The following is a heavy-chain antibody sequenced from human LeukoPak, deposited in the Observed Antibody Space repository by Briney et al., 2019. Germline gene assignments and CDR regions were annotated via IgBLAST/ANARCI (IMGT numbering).Heavy chain of an antibody. J-gene: IGHJ4*02. V-gene: IGHV1-2*02. Sequence: ASVKVSCKASGYTFTGYYMHWVRQAPGQGLEWMGWINPNSGGTNYAQKFQGRVTMTRDTSISTAYMEPSRLRSDDTAVYYCARGFAVAGTREKNFDYWGQGTLVTVSS. CDR1: GYTFTGYY. D-gene: IGHD6-19*01. CDR3: ARGFAVAGTREKNFDY. CDR2: INPNSGGT.